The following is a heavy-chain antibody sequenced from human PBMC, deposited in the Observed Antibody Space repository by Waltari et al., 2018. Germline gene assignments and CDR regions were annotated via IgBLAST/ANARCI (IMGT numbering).Heavy chain of an antibody. Sequence: EVQLVESGGGLVQPGGSLRLSCAASGFTVSTNYMSWVRQAPGKGLGWVSVIYSGGSAYYADAVNGRFTIARDNSKNTLYLQMNSRRAEDTAVYYCARAPATAIRYFDVWGQGTLVTVSS. CDR2: IYSGGSA. CDR3: ARAPATAIRYFDV. CDR1: GFTVSTNY. D-gene: IGHD2-21*02. V-gene: IGHV3-66*01. J-gene: IGHJ4*02.